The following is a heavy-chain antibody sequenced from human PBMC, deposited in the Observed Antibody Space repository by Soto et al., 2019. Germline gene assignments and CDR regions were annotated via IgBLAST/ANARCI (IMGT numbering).Heavy chain of an antibody. V-gene: IGHV5-51*01. J-gene: IGHJ3*02. CDR3: ARYCSSTSCYRGFDI. CDR1: GYSFTSYW. Sequence: PGEALKISCKGSGYSFTSYWIGWVLQIPWKGLEWVGIIYPLDSDTRYSPSFQGQVTISVDRSISTAYLQWSSLKASETAMYYCARYCSSTSCYRGFDIWGQGTMVTVSS. CDR2: IYPLDSDT. D-gene: IGHD2-2*02.